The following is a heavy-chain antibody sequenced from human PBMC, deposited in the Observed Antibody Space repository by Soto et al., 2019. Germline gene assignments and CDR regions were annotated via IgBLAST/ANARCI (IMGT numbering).Heavy chain of an antibody. CDR1: GFTFSSYG. CDR3: ARDSNGVSAAGTDDYYYYYGMDV. V-gene: IGHV3-33*01. D-gene: IGHD6-13*01. J-gene: IGHJ6*02. CDR2: IWYDGSNK. Sequence: GGSLRLSCAASGFTFSSYGMHWVRQAPGKGLEWVAVIWYDGSNKYYADSVKGRFTISRDNSKNTLYLQMNSLRAEDTAVYYCARDSNGVSAAGTDDYYYYYGMDVWGQGTTVTVSS.